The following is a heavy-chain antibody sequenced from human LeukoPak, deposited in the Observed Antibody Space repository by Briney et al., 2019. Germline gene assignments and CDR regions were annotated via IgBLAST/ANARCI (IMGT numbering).Heavy chain of an antibody. CDR3: ARDGLWFGEDFDY. CDR2: IYTSGST. Sequence: SETLSLTCTVSGGSISSGSYYSRWIRQPAGKGLEWIGRIYTSGSTNYNPSLKSRVTISVDTSKNQFSLKLSSVTAADTAVYYCARDGLWFGEDFDYWGQGTLVTVSS. J-gene: IGHJ4*02. D-gene: IGHD3-10*01. V-gene: IGHV4-61*02. CDR1: GGSISSGSYY.